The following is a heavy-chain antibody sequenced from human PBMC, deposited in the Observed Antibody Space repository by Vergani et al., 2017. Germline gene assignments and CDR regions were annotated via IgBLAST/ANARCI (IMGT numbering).Heavy chain of an antibody. Sequence: QVQLVQSGAEVKKPGASVKVSYKASGYTFTSYYMHWVRQAPGQGLEWMGIINPSGGSTSYAQKFQGRVTMTRDTSTSTVYMELSSLRSEDTAVYYCAREAAAGTGLRKYFQHWGQGTLVTVSS. V-gene: IGHV1-46*01. CDR3: AREAAAGTGLRKYFQH. CDR2: INPSGGST. J-gene: IGHJ1*01. CDR1: GYTFTSYY. D-gene: IGHD6-13*01.